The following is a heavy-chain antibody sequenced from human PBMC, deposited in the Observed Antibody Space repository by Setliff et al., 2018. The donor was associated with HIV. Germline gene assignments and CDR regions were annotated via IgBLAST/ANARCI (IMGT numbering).Heavy chain of an antibody. CDR3: ARAAAYFNFWTGYHPHAFDI. Sequence: GGSLRLSCATSGFSFSGYWMSWVRQAPGKGLEWVANIKQDGSERYYVDSVKGRFTISRDNTNNSLYLHMNSLRAEDTAVYYCARAAAYFNFWTGYHPHAFDIWGQGTMVTVSS. CDR2: IKQDGSER. CDR1: GFSFSGYW. V-gene: IGHV3-7*01. J-gene: IGHJ3*02. D-gene: IGHD3-3*01.